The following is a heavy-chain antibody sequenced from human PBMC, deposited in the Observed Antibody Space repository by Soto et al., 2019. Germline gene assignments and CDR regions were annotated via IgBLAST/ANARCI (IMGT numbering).Heavy chain of an antibody. CDR1: GDSVSSNSAA. D-gene: IGHD5-12*01. J-gene: IGHJ6*03. Sequence: PSQTLSLTCVISGDSVSSNSAAWNWIRQSPSRGLEWLGRTYYRSKWYNDYAVSVKSRITINPDTSKNQFSLQLNSVTPEDTAVYYCARGYSGYDTPYYYHSVDYMDVWGKGTTVTVSS. V-gene: IGHV6-1*01. CDR3: ARGYSGYDTPYYYHSVDYMDV. CDR2: TYYRSKWYN.